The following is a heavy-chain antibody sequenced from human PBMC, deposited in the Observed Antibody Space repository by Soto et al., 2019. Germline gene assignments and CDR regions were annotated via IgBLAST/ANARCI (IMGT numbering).Heavy chain of an antibody. CDR2: IYSGGST. J-gene: IGHJ4*02. D-gene: IGHD6-13*01. V-gene: IGHV3-53*02. Sequence: EVQLVETGGGLIQPGGSLRLSCAASGFTVSSNYMSWVRQAPGKGLEWVSVIYSGGSTYYADSVKGRFTISRDNSKNTLYVLMNSLRAEDTAVYYRARGSSSAASDYWGQGTLVTVSS. CDR1: GFTVSSNY. CDR3: ARGSSSAASDY.